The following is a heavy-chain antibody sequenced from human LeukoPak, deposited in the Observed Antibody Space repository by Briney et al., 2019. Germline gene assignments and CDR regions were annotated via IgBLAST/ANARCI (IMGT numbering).Heavy chain of an antibody. D-gene: IGHD3-10*01. CDR1: GYTFTSYG. CDR3: ARDQRGNYYGSGSYPAGAFDI. V-gene: IGHV1-18*01. J-gene: IGHJ3*02. CDR2: ISAYNGNT. Sequence: ASVKVSCKASGYTFTSYGISWVRQAPGQGLEWMGWISAYNGNTNYAQKLQGRVTMTTDTSTSTAYMELRSLRSDDTTVYYCARDQRGNYYGSGSYPAGAFDIWGQGTMVTVSS.